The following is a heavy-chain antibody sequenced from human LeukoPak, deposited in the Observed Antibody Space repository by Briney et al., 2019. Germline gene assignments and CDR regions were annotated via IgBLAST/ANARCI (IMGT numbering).Heavy chain of an antibody. CDR1: GFTFSSYW. CDR2: IKQDGSEK. V-gene: IGHV3-7*01. CDR3: ARERGSSWAPYFDY. J-gene: IGHJ4*02. D-gene: IGHD6-13*01. Sequence: QPGGSLLLSCAASGFTFSSYWMSWVRQAPGKGLEWVANIKQDGSEKYYVDSVKGRFTISRDNAKNSLYLQMNSLRAEDTAVYYCARERGSSWAPYFDYWGQGTLVTVSS.